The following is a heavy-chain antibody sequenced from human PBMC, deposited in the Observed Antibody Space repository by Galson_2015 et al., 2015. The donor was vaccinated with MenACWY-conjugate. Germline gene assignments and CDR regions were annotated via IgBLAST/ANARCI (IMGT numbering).Heavy chain of an antibody. D-gene: IGHD3-3*01. CDR2: ISRNNRDT. J-gene: IGHJ6*02. V-gene: IGHV3-11*06. CDR3: ARGGVTILGVVLYGMDV. CDR1: GHTFSAYY. Sequence: SLRLSCAASGHTFSAYYMSWLRHTPGKGLEWVSYISRNNRDTNYAESVRSRLTISRDNAKNLLYLQMNSLRAEDTAVYYCARGGVTILGVVLYGMDVWGQGTTVTVSS.